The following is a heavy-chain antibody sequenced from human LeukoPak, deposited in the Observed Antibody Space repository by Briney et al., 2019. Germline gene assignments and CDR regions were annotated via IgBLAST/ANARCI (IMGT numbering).Heavy chain of an antibody. D-gene: IGHD3-10*01. Sequence: GGSLRLSCAASGFTFDDYGMSWVRQAPGKGLEWVSGINWNGGSTGYADSVKGRFTISRDNAKNSLYLQMNSLRAEDTAVYYCAKSFWWFGEFSPFDYWGQGTLLTVSS. CDR2: INWNGGST. J-gene: IGHJ4*02. CDR1: GFTFDDYG. CDR3: AKSFWWFGEFSPFDY. V-gene: IGHV3-20*04.